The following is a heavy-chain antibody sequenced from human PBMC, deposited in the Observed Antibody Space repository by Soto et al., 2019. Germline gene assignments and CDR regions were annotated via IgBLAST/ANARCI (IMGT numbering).Heavy chain of an antibody. Sequence: PGVSLRVSCGASVFNFNSYTINWVRQSPGKRLEWLSSISSSGYIFCTDSVRGRFTISRYNAKNSVYLQINSLRAEDTAVYFCARDCSGGSCYPGMDVWGQGTTVTV. CDR1: VFNFNSYT. CDR3: ARDCSGGSCYPGMDV. V-gene: IGHV3-21*01. J-gene: IGHJ6*02. CDR2: ISSSGYI. D-gene: IGHD2-15*01.